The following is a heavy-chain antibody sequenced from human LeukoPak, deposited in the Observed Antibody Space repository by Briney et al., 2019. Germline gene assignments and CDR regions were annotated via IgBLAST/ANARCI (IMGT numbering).Heavy chain of an antibody. J-gene: IGHJ4*02. V-gene: IGHV4-38-2*02. CDR3: ARRLIVVGARSYYFDY. Sequence: HSETLSHTCNDSGYSISIGYYWGWIPQLPGKGLDWIRRIYQSGSTYYNPSLKSRVTISVATSKNQFSLKLSSVTAADTAVYYCARRLIVVGARSYYFDYWGQGTLVTVSS. D-gene: IGHD1-26*01. CDR1: GYSISIGYY. CDR2: IYQSGST.